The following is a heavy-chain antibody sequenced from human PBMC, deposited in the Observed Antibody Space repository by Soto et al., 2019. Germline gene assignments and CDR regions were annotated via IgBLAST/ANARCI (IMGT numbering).Heavy chain of an antibody. CDR3: ARGHSGYDCFDS. D-gene: IGHD5-12*01. V-gene: IGHV3-33*01. J-gene: IGHJ4*02. CDR2: IWYDGSNK. Sequence: GGSLRLSCAASGFTFSSYGMHWVRQAPGKGLERVAVIWYDGSNKYYADSVKGRFTISRDNSKNTLYLQMNRMRAEDTAVYYCARGHSGYDCFDSWGQGTLVTVSS. CDR1: GFTFSSYG.